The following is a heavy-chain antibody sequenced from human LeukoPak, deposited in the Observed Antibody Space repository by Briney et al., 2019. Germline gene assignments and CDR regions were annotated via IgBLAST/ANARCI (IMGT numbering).Heavy chain of an antibody. CDR1: GFTFSSDW. CDR3: ARHPYDILTGPSFDY. CDR2: INRDGRST. D-gene: IGHD3-9*01. V-gene: IGHV3-74*01. J-gene: IGHJ4*02. Sequence: QPGGSLRLSCAASGFTFSSDWMRWVRQAPGKGLVWVSRINRDGRSTTYADSVKGRFTISRDNAKNTLYLQMNSLRADDTAVYYCARHPYDILTGPSFDYWGQGTLVTVSS.